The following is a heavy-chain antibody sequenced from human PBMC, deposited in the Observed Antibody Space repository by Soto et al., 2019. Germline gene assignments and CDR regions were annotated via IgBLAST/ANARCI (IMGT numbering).Heavy chain of an antibody. J-gene: IGHJ4*02. CDR2: IYYSGST. CDR3: ARNYDKEGFDY. D-gene: IGHD3-22*01. CDR1: GGSISSYY. V-gene: IGHV4-59*01. Sequence: QVQLQESGPGLVKPSETLSLTCTVSGGSISSYYWSWIRQPPGKGLEWIGYIYYSGSTNYNPSLKSRCTISVDTSKTQFSLKLISVTAADTAVYYCARNYDKEGFDYWGQGTLVTVSS.